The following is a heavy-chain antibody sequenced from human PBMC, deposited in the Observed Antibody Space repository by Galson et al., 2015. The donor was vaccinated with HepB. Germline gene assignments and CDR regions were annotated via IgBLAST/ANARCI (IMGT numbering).Heavy chain of an antibody. CDR1: GVSISSSNW. CDR3: ARDSDIVVVPAAMKGWPAPRSIDY. V-gene: IGHV4-4*02. Sequence: TLSLTCAVSGVSISSSNWWSWVRQPPGKGLEWIGEIYYSGSTNYNPSLKSRVTISVDKSKNQFSLKLSSVTAADTAVYYCARDSDIVVVPAAMKGWPAPRSIDYWGQGTLVTVSS. CDR2: IYYSGST. J-gene: IGHJ4*02. D-gene: IGHD2-2*01.